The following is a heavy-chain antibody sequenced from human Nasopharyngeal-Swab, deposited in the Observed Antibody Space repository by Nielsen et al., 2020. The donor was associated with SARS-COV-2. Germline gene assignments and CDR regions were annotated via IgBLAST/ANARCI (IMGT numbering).Heavy chain of an antibody. Sequence: GESLKISCKGSGYSFTSYWISWVRQMPGKGLEWMGRIDPSDSYTNYSPSFQGHVTISAAKSISTAYLQWSSLKASDTAMYYCASGGGSGSYIGFNYYYYMDVWGKGTTVTVSS. CDR1: GYSFTSYW. CDR2: IDPSDSYT. CDR3: ASGGGSGSYIGFNYYYYMDV. J-gene: IGHJ6*03. V-gene: IGHV5-10-1*01. D-gene: IGHD3-10*01.